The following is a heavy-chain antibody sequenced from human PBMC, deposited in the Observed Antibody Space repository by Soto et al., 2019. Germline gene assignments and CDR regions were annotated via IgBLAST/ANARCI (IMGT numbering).Heavy chain of an antibody. J-gene: IGHJ5*02. CDR3: AKDGNLAYYYDSSGYYAGP. D-gene: IGHD3-22*01. Sequence: PGRSLRLSCAASGFTFSRYAMSWVRQAPGKGLEWVSAISGSGGSTYYADSVKGRFTISRDNSKNTLYLQMNSLRAEDTAVYYCAKDGNLAYYYDSSGYYAGPWGQGTLVTVSS. V-gene: IGHV3-23*01. CDR1: GFTFSRYA. CDR2: ISGSGGST.